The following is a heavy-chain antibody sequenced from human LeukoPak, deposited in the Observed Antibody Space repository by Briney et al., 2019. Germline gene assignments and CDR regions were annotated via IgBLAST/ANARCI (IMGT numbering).Heavy chain of an antibody. Sequence: GGSLRLSCAASGFTFSSYAMSWVRQAPGKGLEWVSAISSSGGSTYYADSVKGRFTISRDNSKNTLYLQMNSLRAEDTAVYYCAKIRSVIAVAGTVDYWGQGTLVTVSS. CDR3: AKIRSVIAVAGTVDY. CDR1: GFTFSSYA. CDR2: ISSSGGST. V-gene: IGHV3-23*01. D-gene: IGHD6-19*01. J-gene: IGHJ4*02.